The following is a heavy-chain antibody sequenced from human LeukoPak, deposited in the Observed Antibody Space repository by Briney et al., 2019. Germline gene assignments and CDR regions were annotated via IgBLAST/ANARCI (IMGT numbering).Heavy chain of an antibody. J-gene: IGHJ4*02. CDR1: GFTFSTYA. CDR2: ISNSGDST. V-gene: IGHV3-23*01. Sequence: GGSLRLSCAASGFTFSTYAMSWVRQAPGEGLQWVSGISNSGDSTYYLDSVKGRFTISRDNSKNTLHPQMSSLRAEDTALYYCVKDRCDRATCPEVWGQGTLVTVSS. D-gene: IGHD1-14*01. CDR3: VKDRCDRATCPEV.